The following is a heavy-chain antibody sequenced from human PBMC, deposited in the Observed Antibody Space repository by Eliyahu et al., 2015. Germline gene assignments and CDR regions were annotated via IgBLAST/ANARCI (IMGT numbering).Heavy chain of an antibody. CDR3: ARDLLDCSSTSCYSPDAFDI. Sequence: EVQLVESGGGLVQPGGSLRLSCAAXGFTXXSYWXXWVRQXPGKGLEWVANIKQDGSEKYYVDSVKGRFTISRDNAKNSLYLQMNSLRAEDTAVYYCARDLLDCSSTSCYSPDAFDIWGQGTMVTVSS. J-gene: IGHJ3*02. CDR1: GFTXXSYW. CDR2: IKQDGSEK. V-gene: IGHV3-7*01. D-gene: IGHD2-2*02.